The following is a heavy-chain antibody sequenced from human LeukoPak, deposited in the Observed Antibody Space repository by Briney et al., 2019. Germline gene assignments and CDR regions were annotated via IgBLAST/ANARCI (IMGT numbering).Heavy chain of an antibody. Sequence: GASVKVSCKVSGNPLSEVSLHWVRQAPGKGLEWMGGFDPEDEEIIYAPKFQARVTLTADESTNTVFMRLTSLGSDDTAVYYCATDRSGYDLGYYGLDVWGRGTTVTVS. CDR2: FDPEDEEI. D-gene: IGHD5-12*01. V-gene: IGHV1-24*01. CDR3: ATDRSGYDLGYYGLDV. CDR1: GNPLSEVS. J-gene: IGHJ6*02.